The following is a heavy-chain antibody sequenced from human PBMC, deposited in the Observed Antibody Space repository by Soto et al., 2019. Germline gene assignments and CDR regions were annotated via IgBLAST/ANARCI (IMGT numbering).Heavy chain of an antibody. CDR2: IDPSGGST. Sequence: ASVKVSCKASGYSFTSYPLHWVRQAPGQGPEWVGMIDPSGGSTFYPQRFQGRVTMTRERSSNTVYMELSSLRSEDTAMYYCARLFDDFWSGQSDHWGQGTLVTVSS. CDR1: GYSFTSYP. V-gene: IGHV1-46*03. CDR3: ARLFDDFWSGQSDH. J-gene: IGHJ4*02. D-gene: IGHD3-3*01.